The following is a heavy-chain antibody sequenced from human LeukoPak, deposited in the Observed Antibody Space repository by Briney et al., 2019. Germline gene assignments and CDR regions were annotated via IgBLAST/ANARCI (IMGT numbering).Heavy chain of an antibody. V-gene: IGHV5-51*01. D-gene: IGHD3-10*01. CDR3: ARRRYYYGSGNYYHFDY. J-gene: IGHJ4*02. CDR1: GYSFTNYW. Sequence: PGESLKISCKGSGYSFTNYWIGWVRQMPGKGLEWMGIIYPGDSDTRYSPSFQGQVTISADKSISTAYLQWSSLKASDTAMYYCARRRYYYGSGNYYHFDYWGQGTLVTVSS. CDR2: IYPGDSDT.